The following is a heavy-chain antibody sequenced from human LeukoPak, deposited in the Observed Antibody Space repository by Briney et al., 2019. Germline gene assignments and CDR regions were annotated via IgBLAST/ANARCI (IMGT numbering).Heavy chain of an antibody. J-gene: IGHJ4*02. CDR2: ISHSGSP. CDR3: AREGDFWSGSFDY. CDR1: GGSISSGDYS. V-gene: IGHV4-30-2*01. Sequence: PSQTLSLTCAVSGGSISSGDYSWSWIRQPPGKGLEWIGYISHSGSPSYNPSLKSRVILSVDRSKNQFSLKLSSVTAADTAVYYCAREGDFWSGSFDYWGQGTLVTVSS. D-gene: IGHD3-3*01.